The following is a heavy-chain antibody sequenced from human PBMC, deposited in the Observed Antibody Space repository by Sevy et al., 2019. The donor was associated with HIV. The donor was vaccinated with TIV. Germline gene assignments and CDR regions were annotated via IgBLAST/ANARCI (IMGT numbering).Heavy chain of an antibody. J-gene: IGHJ3*02. Sequence: GGSLRLSCAASGFTFSSYAMSWVRQAPGKGLEWVSSISGPGGTTYYADSVKGRFTVSRTNSNNTLYLQMNSLRGDDSALYYCAKGDEPATDYGDYVPNAFDIWGQGTMVTVSS. V-gene: IGHV3-23*01. CDR2: ISGPGGTT. CDR1: GFTFSSYA. D-gene: IGHD4-17*01. CDR3: AKGDEPATDYGDYVPNAFDI.